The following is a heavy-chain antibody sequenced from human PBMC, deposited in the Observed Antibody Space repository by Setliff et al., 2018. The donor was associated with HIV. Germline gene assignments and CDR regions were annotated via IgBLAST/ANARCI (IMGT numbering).Heavy chain of an antibody. J-gene: IGHJ5*02. CDR2: IIPIVTIA. D-gene: IGHD3-22*01. CDR3: ARERPGDHYESTGYQLADWFDP. V-gene: IGHV1-69*04. CDR1: GYSFTSYG. Sequence: ASVKVSCKASGYSFTSYGVSWVRQAPGQGLEWMGRIIPIVTIAHYAEQFVGRVTITADKSTSTTYMEVSSLRSEDTAVYYCARERPGDHYESTGYQLADWFDPWGQGTLVTVSS.